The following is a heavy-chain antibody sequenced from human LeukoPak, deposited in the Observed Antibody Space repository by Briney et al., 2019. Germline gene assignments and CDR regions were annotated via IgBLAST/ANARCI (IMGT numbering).Heavy chain of an antibody. CDR2: IKSKTDGGTT. J-gene: IGHJ4*02. CDR1: GFTFSNAW. CDR3: TTEYPPPYCSSTSCLWVGEYYFDY. V-gene: IGHV3-15*01. D-gene: IGHD2-2*01. Sequence: VGSLRLSCAASGFTFSNAWMSWVRQAPGKGLEWVGRIKSKTDGGTTDYAAPVKGRFTISRDDSKNTLCLQMNSLKTEDTAVYYCTTEYPPPYCSSTSCLWVGEYYFDYWGQGTLVTVSS.